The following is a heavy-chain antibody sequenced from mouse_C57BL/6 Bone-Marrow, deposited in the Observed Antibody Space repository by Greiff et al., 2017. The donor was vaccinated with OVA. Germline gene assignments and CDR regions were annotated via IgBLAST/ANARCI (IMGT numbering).Heavy chain of an antibody. V-gene: IGHV1-59*01. D-gene: IGHD1-1*01. J-gene: IGHJ2*02. Sequence: VQLQESGAVLVRPGTSVKLSCKASGYTFTNYWMHWVKQRPGQGLEWIGVIAPSDSYINYNQKFKGRATLTVDTSSSTAYMHLSSLTSEDSAVYYCAHYGSRLYLHYWGQGTSLTVSS. CDR1: GYTFTNYW. CDR3: AHYGSRLYLHY. CDR2: IAPSDSYI.